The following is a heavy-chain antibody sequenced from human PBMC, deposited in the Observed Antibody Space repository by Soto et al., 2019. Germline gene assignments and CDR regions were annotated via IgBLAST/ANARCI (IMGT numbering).Heavy chain of an antibody. D-gene: IGHD1-20*01. Sequence: QVQLVQSGAEVKKPGASVKVSCKASGYTFTGYYMHWVRQAPGQGLEWMGWINPNSGGTNYAQKFQGWVTMTRDTSISTAYMELSRLRSDDTAVYYCARLSGITGTTQNSSYYGMDVWGQGTTVTVSS. V-gene: IGHV1-2*04. CDR3: ARLSGITGTTQNSSYYGMDV. CDR2: INPNSGGT. J-gene: IGHJ6*02. CDR1: GYTFTGYY.